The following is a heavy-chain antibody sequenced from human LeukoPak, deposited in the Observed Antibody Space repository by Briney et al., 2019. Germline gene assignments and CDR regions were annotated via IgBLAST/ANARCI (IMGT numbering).Heavy chain of an antibody. V-gene: IGHV3-23*01. CDR2: MSGSGGST. CDR1: GFTFSSYA. CDR3: AKDVFPVYESSGFSAFPGR. Sequence: GGSLRLSCAASGFTFSSYAMSWVRQAPGKGLEWVSAMSGSGGSTYYADSVKGRFTISRDNSKNTLYLQMNSLRAEDTAVYYCAKDVFPVYESSGFSAFPGRWGRETPVTVSS. J-gene: IGHJ2*01. D-gene: IGHD3-22*01.